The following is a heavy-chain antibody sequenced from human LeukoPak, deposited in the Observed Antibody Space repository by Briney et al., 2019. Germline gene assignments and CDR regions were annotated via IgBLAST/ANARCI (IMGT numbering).Heavy chain of an antibody. CDR3: ARVLGSSWSDDAFDI. CDR2: IYHSGST. V-gene: IGHV4-4*02. Sequence: SETPSLTCAVSGGSISSSNWWGWVRQPPGKGLEWIGEIYHSGSTNYNPSLKSRVTISVDKSKNQFSLKLSSVTAADTAVYYCARVLGSSWSDDAFDIWGQGTMVTVSS. J-gene: IGHJ3*02. CDR1: GGSISSSNW. D-gene: IGHD6-13*01.